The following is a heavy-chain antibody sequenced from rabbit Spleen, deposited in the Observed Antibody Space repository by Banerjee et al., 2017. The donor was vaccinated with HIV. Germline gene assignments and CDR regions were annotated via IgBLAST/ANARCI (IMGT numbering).Heavy chain of an antibody. CDR3: ARGSAAMTMVITGYYLNL. Sequence: QSLEESGGDLVKPGASLTLTCTASGFTLSSYWMCWVRQAPGKGLDWIACIYTGNSGRTYYASWAKGRFTISKTSSTTVTLEMTSLTAADTATYFCARGSAAMTMVITGYYLNLWGPGTLVTVS. D-gene: IGHD2-1*01. CDR1: GFTLSSYW. CDR2: IYTGNSGRT. J-gene: IGHJ4*01. V-gene: IGHV1S40*01.